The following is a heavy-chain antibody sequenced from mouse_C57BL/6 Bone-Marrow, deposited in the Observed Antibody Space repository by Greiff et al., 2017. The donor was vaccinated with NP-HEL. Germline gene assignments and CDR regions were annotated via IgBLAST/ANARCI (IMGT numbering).Heavy chain of an antibody. D-gene: IGHD4-1*01. CDR2: ISSGSSTI. CDR1: GFTFSDYG. Sequence: DVMLVESGGGLVKPGGSLKLSCAASGFTFSDYGMHWVRQAPEKGLEWVAYISSGSSTIYYADTVKGRFTISRDNAKNTLFLQMTSLRSEDTAMYYCARRRLGRGYFDYWGQGTTLTVSS. J-gene: IGHJ2*01. V-gene: IGHV5-17*01. CDR3: ARRRLGRGYFDY.